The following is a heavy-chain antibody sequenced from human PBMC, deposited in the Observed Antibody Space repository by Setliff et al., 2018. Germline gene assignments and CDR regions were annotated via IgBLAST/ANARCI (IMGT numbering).Heavy chain of an antibody. V-gene: IGHV3-48*01. D-gene: IGHD2-8*01. CDR2: ISSRSDII. Sequence: PGGSLRLSCAASGFTFSTYSMNWVRQAPGKGLEWVSYISSRSDIIYYADSVKGRFTISRDNAKNSLYLQMNSLRAGDTAVYYCARVGRERSNGECYSTTPCYSYYMDVWDKGTTVTVSS. CDR1: GFTFSTYS. CDR3: ARVGRERSNGECYSTTPCYSYYMDV. J-gene: IGHJ6*03.